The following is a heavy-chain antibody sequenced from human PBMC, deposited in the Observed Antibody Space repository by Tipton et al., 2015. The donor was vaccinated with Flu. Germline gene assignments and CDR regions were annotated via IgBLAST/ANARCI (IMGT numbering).Heavy chain of an antibody. CDR1: GYTFTSYD. J-gene: IGHJ6*02. CDR2: MNPNSGNT. V-gene: IGHV1-8*01. Sequence: QVQLVQSGAEVKKPGASVKVSCKASGYTFTSYDINWVRQATGQGLEWMGWMNPNSGNTGYAQKFQGRVTMTRNTSISTAYMELSSLRSEDTAVYYCARSYRDDSSYYYYGMDVWGQGTTVTVSS. CDR3: ARSYRDDSSYYYYGMDV. D-gene: IGHD3-22*01.